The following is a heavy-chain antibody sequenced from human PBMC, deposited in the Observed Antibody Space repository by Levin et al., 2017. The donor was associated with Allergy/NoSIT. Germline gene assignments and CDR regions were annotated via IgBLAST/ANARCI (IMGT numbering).Heavy chain of an antibody. CDR2: ISSDGSDK. V-gene: IGHV3-30*18. Sequence: PGGSLRLSCAASGFPFRSFGLHWFRQAPGKGLQWVAVISSDGSDKDYEESVKGRFTISRDNSKNTLHLQMSSLRPDDSAIYYCVKGSRVVAEKWYGMDVWGQGTTVTVSS. D-gene: IGHD2-15*01. CDR1: GFPFRSFG. CDR3: VKGSRVVAEKWYGMDV. J-gene: IGHJ6*02.